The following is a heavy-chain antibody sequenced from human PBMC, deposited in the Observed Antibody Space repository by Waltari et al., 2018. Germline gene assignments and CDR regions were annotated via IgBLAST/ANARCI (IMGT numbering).Heavy chain of an antibody. Sequence: EVQLVDSGGDLVQPGGSLKLSCAASGITFSDSSIHWVRQAPGKGLEWGGRIRSEANSYATAFAASVNVRFTIFRDDSKKTAYLQMNTLMSEDTALYYCTRSGTTTVAFDIWGQGTMVTVSS. V-gene: IGHV3-73*01. CDR2: IRSEANSYAT. J-gene: IGHJ3*02. CDR3: TRSGTTTVAFDI. D-gene: IGHD1-1*01. CDR1: GITFSDSS.